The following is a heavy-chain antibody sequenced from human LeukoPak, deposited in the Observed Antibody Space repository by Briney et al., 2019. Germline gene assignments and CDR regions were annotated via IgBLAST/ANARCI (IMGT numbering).Heavy chain of an antibody. V-gene: IGHV1-8*01. J-gene: IGHJ3*02. CDR2: MNPNSGNT. D-gene: IGHD3-22*01. CDR3: ARAIYYYDSSGYYPDAFDI. Sequence: ASVKVSCKASGYTFTSYDINWVRQATGQGLEWMGWMNPNSGNTGYAQKFQGRVTMTRNTSISTAYMELSGLRSEDTAVYYCARAIYYYDSSGYYPDAFDIWGQGTMVTVSS. CDR1: GYTFTSYD.